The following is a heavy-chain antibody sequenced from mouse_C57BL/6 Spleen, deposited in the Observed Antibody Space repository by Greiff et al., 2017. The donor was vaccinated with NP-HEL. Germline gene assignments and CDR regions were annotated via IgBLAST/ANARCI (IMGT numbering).Heavy chain of an antibody. D-gene: IGHD1-1*01. CDR2: IYPGDGDT. CDR3: AGGLRYWFAY. Sequence: VQLQQSGPELVKPGASVKISCKASGYAFSSSWMNWVKQRPGKGLEWIGRIYPGDGDTNYNGKFKGKATLTADKSSSTAYMQLSSLTSEDSSVYLSAGGLRYWFAYWGQGTLVTVSA. CDR1: GYAFSSSW. V-gene: IGHV1-82*01. J-gene: IGHJ3*01.